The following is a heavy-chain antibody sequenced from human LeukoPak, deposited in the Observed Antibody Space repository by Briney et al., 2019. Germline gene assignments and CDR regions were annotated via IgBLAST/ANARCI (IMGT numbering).Heavy chain of an antibody. J-gene: IGHJ5*02. D-gene: IGHD6-6*01. CDR1: GFTFSDYY. Sequence: GGSLRLSCAASGFTFSDYYMSWIRQAPGKGLEWVSYISRSGSTIYYADSVKGRFTISRDNAKNSLYLQMNSLRAEDTAVYYCARVSYSGSSGDWFDPWGQGTLVTVSS. V-gene: IGHV3-11*04. CDR2: ISRSGSTI. CDR3: ARVSYSGSSGDWFDP.